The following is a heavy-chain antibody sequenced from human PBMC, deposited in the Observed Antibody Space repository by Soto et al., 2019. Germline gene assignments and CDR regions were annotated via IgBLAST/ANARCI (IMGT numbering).Heavy chain of an antibody. V-gene: IGHV1-3*01. CDR1: VYTFTSYA. J-gene: IGHJ1*01. CDR2: INAGNGNT. CDR3: TRGVVVVVAATSAEYFQH. Sequence: ASVKVSCKASVYTFTSYAIHWVRQAPGQRLEWMGWINAGNGNTKYSQKFQGRVTITRDTSASTAYMELSSLRSEDTAVYYCTRGVVVVVAATSAEYFQHWGQGTLVTVSS. D-gene: IGHD2-15*01.